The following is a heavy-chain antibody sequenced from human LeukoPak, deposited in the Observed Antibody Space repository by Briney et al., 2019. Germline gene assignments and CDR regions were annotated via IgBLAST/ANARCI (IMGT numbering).Heavy chain of an antibody. J-gene: IGHJ4*02. Sequence: GGSLRLYCAASGFTFSSYSMTWLRQAPGKGLEWVSFISGSSTYINYADAVKGRFTISRDNAKNSLYLQMNSLRAEDTAVYYCARDRPYDYWGQGTLVTVSS. CDR1: GFTFSSYS. CDR3: ARDRPYDY. V-gene: IGHV3-21*01. CDR2: ISGSSTYI.